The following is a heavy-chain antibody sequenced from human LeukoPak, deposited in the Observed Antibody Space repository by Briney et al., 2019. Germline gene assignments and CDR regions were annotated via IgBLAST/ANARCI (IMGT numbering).Heavy chain of an antibody. CDR1: GFTFSSYW. Sequence: PGGSLRLSCAASGFTFSSYWMTWVRQAPGKGLEWVANIKTDGSHTYYVDFVKGRFTISRDNAKNLLFLQLGSLRADDTGVYYCARASMGGRDYHLDSWGEGTLVTVS. CDR2: IKTDGSHT. J-gene: IGHJ4*02. D-gene: IGHD4/OR15-4a*01. CDR3: ARASMGGRDYHLDS. V-gene: IGHV3-7*01.